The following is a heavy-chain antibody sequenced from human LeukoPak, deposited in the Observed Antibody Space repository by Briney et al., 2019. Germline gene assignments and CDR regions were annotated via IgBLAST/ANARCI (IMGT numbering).Heavy chain of an antibody. CDR1: GFTFNDYA. CDR2: ISYDGSDH. CDR3: ARAKDPYDVLTGLDF. V-gene: IGHV3-30-3*01. Sequence: GGSLRLSCAASGFTFNDYAMHWVRQAPGKGLEWLAVISYDGSDHFYADSVKGRFTISRDNSKNTLYLQMNSLTAEDTALYYCARAKDPYDVLTGLDFWGQGTLVTFS. J-gene: IGHJ4*02. D-gene: IGHD3-9*01.